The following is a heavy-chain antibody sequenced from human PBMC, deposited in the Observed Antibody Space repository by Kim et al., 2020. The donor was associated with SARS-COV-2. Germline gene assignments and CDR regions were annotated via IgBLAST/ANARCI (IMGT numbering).Heavy chain of an antibody. CDR1: GFIFDDYA. J-gene: IGHJ4*02. D-gene: IGHD4-4*01. CDR2: ISGHGDST. Sequence: GGSLRLSCAASGFIFDDYAMYWVRQAPGKGLEWVSLISGHGDSTYYVDSLKGRFTISRDNSKNALYLQMNSLGIEDSALYYCAKGRTVHGNGLFDYWGQG. V-gene: IGHV3-43*02. CDR3: AKGRTVHGNGLFDY.